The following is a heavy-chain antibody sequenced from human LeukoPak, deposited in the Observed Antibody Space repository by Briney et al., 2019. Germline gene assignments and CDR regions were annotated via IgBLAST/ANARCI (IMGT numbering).Heavy chain of an antibody. D-gene: IGHD3/OR15-3a*01. J-gene: IGHJ3*02. CDR3: ARMDAFDI. CDR2: ISSSSSYI. CDR1: GFTFSSYS. V-gene: IGHV3-21*01. Sequence: WGSLTLTCAASGFTFSSYSLNWVRQPPGKGLEWVSSISSSSSYIYYADSVKGRFTISRDNAKNSLYLQMTSLGVEDTAVYYCARMDAFDIWGQGTMVTVSS.